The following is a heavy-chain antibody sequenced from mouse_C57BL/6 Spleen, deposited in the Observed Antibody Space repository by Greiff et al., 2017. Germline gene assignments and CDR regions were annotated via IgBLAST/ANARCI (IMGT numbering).Heavy chain of an antibody. J-gene: IGHJ2*01. CDR2: IYPGDGDT. V-gene: IGHV1-82*01. D-gene: IGHD2-5*01. Sequence: QVQLQQSGPELVKPGASVKISCKASGYAFSSSWMNWVKQRPGKGLEWIGRIYPGDGDTNYNGKFKGKATLTADKSSSTAYMQLSSLTSEDSAVYVCAREDYSNCDYWGQGTTLTVSS. CDR1: GYAFSSSW. CDR3: AREDYSNCDY.